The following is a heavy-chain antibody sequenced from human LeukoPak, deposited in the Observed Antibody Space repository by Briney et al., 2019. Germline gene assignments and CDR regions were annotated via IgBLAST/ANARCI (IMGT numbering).Heavy chain of an antibody. Sequence: ASVKVSCKASGYTFTSYAMNWVRQAPGQGLEWMGWINTDTGNPTYAQGFTGRFVFSLDTSVSTAYLQISSLKAEDTAVYYCARDLYYYDSSGYYYGAWFDPWGQGALATVSS. CDR3: ARDLYYYDSSGYYYGAWFDP. D-gene: IGHD3-22*01. CDR2: INTDTGNP. CDR1: GYTFTSYA. J-gene: IGHJ5*02. V-gene: IGHV7-4-1*02.